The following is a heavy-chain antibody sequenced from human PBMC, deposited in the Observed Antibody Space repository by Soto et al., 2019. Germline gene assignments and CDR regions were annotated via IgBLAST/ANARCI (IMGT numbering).Heavy chain of an antibody. V-gene: IGHV4-31*03. CDR1: GGSMSSGGYY. D-gene: IGHD3-10*01. J-gene: IGHJ5*02. CDR3: ARRITMVRGVFVPFGP. CDR2: IYYSGST. Sequence: PSESMSITCTVSGGSMSSGGYYWSWNRQHPGKGLEWIGYIYYSGSTYYNPSLKSRVTISVDTSKNQFSLKLSSVTAADTAVYYCARRITMVRGVFVPFGPWGQRTLGTVSS.